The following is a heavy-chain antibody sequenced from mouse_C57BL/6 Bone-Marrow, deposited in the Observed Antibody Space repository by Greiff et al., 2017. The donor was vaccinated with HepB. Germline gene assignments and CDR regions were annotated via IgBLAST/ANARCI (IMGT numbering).Heavy chain of an antibody. CDR1: GFTFSDYY. Sequence: DVQLVESGGGLVQPGGSLKLSCAASGFTFSDYYMYWVRQTPEKRLEWVAYISNGGGSTYYPDTVKGRFTISRDNAKNTLYLQMSRLKSEDTAMYYCARHGRAMDYWGQGTSVTVSS. CDR2: ISNGGGST. CDR3: ARHGRAMDY. J-gene: IGHJ4*01. V-gene: IGHV5-12*01.